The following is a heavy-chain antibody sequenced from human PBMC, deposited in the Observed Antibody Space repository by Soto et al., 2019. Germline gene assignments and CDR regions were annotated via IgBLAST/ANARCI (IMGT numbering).Heavy chain of an antibody. Sequence: SETLSLTCTVSGVSISSGGYYWYWIRQHPGKGLEWIGYIYYSGTAYYNPSLKSRVTISVDTSKDQFSLKLSSVTAADTAVYYCAASCVACGGFNYYGMDVWGQGTTVTVSS. D-gene: IGHD2-21*01. V-gene: IGHV4-31*03. CDR2: IYYSGTA. CDR3: AASCVACGGFNYYGMDV. J-gene: IGHJ6*02. CDR1: GVSISSGGYY.